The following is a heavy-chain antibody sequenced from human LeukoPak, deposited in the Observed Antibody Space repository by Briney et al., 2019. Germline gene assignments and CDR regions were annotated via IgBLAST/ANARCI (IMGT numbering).Heavy chain of an antibody. J-gene: IGHJ3*02. D-gene: IGHD2-15*01. V-gene: IGHV1-18*01. Sequence: ASVKVSCKASGYTFTSYGISWVRQAPGQGLEWMGWISAYNDNTNYAQKLQGRVTMTTDTSTSTAYMELRSLRSDDTAVYYCARAPPFSGGSCYSLECMAFDIWGQGTMVTVSS. CDR2: ISAYNDNT. CDR1: GYTFTSYG. CDR3: ARAPPFSGGSCYSLECMAFDI.